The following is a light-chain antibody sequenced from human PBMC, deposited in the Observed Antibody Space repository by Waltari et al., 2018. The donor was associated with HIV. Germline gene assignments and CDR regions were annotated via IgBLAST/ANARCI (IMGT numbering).Light chain of an antibody. J-gene: IGLJ1*01. CDR2: STD. CDR1: PGPVTTCSY. Sequence: QTVVPQEPSLTVSPGGPVTLTSASSPGPVTTCSYPNWFQQKPGQAPRSLIYSTDNKNSWTPPRFSGSPIGGKAALPLSCGQPEEEAEYYCRLYYGGAQRYVFGAGTKVTVL. CDR3: RLYYGGAQRYV. V-gene: IGLV7-43*01.